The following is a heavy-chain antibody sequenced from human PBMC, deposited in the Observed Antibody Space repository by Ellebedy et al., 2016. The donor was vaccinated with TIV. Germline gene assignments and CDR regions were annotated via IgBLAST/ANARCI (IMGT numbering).Heavy chain of an antibody. CDR2: IYQDGSEK. V-gene: IGHV3-7*01. CDR3: ARRGSYGDYAVHVNSWFDS. Sequence: PGGSLRLSCAASGFSFRSYWMSWVRQAPGKGLEWVANIYQDGSEKYYVDSVEGRFTISRDNANNILSLQMKSLRAEDTAVYYCARRGSYGDYAVHVNSWFDSWGQGTPVTVAP. CDR1: GFSFRSYW. J-gene: IGHJ5*01. D-gene: IGHD4-17*01.